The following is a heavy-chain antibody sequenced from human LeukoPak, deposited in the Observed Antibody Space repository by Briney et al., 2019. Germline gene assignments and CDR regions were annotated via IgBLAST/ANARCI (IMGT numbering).Heavy chain of an antibody. J-gene: IGHJ4*02. CDR2: ISSSGSTK. D-gene: IGHD2-8*02. CDR1: GFIFSSYE. Sequence: PGGSLRLSCAASGFIFSSYEMNWVRQAPGKGLEWFSYISSSGSTKYYADSVKGRFTISRDNAKNSLYLQMNSLRAEDTAVFYCARDTGGYFGNWGQGALVTVSS. V-gene: IGHV3-48*03. CDR3: ARDTGGYFGN.